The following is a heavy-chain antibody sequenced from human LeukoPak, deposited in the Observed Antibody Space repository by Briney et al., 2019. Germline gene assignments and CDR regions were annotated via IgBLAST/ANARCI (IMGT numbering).Heavy chain of an antibody. CDR2: ISAYNGNT. V-gene: IGHV1-18*01. CDR1: GYTFTSYG. CDR3: ARDLGGPTMVRGVISISPDLDP. D-gene: IGHD3-10*01. Sequence: ASVKVSCKASGYTFTSYGISWVRQAPGQGLEWMGWISAYNGNTNYAQKLQGRVTMTTDTSTSTAYMELRSLRSDDTAVYYCARDLGGPTMVRGVISISPDLDPWGQGTLVTVSS. J-gene: IGHJ5*02.